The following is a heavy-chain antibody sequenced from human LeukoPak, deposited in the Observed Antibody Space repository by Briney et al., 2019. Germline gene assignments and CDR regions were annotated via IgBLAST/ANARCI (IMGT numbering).Heavy chain of an antibody. CDR2: ISSSGSTI. D-gene: IGHD2-2*01. CDR3: ARVYCSSTSCFLDY. J-gene: IGHJ4*02. CDR1: WFTLRSFC. Sequence: GGALRLSCAASWFTLRSFCMSWVRPAPGEGVGRASYISSSGSTIYYADSVKGRFTISRDNAKNSLYLQMNSLRAEDTAVYYCARVYCSSTSCFLDYWGQETLVTVSS. V-gene: IGHV3-48*04.